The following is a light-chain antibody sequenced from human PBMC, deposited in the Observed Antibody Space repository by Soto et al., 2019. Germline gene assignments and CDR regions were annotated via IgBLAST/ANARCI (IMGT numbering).Light chain of an antibody. CDR2: KAS. V-gene: IGKV1-5*03. CDR1: QSISSL. Sequence: IHMSQSPSTVSASVGDRVSLTFWSSQSISSLLSCYQQKPGKAPKLLIYKASSLESGVPSMFSGSGSGTEFTLTISSLQPDDFATYYCQQYNSLIPFGQGTRLAI. J-gene: IGKJ5*01. CDR3: QQYNSLIP.